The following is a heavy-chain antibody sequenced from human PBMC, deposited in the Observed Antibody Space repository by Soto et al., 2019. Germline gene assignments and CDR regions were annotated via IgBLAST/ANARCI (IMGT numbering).Heavy chain of an antibody. Sequence: GESLKISCKGSGYSFTSYWIGWVRQMPGKGLEWMGIIYPGDSDTRYSLSFQGQVTISADKSISTAYLQWSSLKASDTAMYYCASQGGYSLKGGAFDIWGQGTMVTVSS. CDR1: GYSFTSYW. J-gene: IGHJ3*02. V-gene: IGHV5-51*01. D-gene: IGHD5-12*01. CDR3: ASQGGYSLKGGAFDI. CDR2: IYPGDSDT.